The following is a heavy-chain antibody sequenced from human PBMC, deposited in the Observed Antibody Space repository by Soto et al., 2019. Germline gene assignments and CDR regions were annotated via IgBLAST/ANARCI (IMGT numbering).Heavy chain of an antibody. CDR1: GGTFSSYA. J-gene: IGHJ5*02. Sequence: QVQLVQSGAEVKKPGSSVKVSCKASGGTFSSYAISWVRQAPGQGLEWMGGIIPIFGTANYAQKFQGRVRITADESTSTAYMGLSSLRSEDTAVYYCARDWEPLVVPAANPHWFDPWGQGTLVTVSS. D-gene: IGHD2-2*01. CDR3: ARDWEPLVVPAANPHWFDP. CDR2: IIPIFGTA. V-gene: IGHV1-69*01.